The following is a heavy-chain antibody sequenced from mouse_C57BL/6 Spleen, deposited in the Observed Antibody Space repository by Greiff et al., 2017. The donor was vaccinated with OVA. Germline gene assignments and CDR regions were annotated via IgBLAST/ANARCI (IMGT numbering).Heavy chain of an antibody. Sequence: EVKLVESGGGLVQPKGSLKLSCAASGFSFNTYAMNWVRQAPGKGLEWVARIRSKSNNYATYYADSVKDRFTISRDDSESMLYLQMNNLKTEDTAMYYCVRHERLGYFDVWGTGTTVTVSS. CDR1: GFSFNTYA. D-gene: IGHD3-2*02. V-gene: IGHV10-1*01. CDR2: IRSKSNNYAT. J-gene: IGHJ1*03. CDR3: VRHERLGYFDV.